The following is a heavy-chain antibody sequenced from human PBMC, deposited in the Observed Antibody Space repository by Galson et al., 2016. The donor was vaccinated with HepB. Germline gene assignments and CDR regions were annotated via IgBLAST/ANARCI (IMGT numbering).Heavy chain of an antibody. V-gene: IGHV6-1*01. CDR2: TYYRSKWYN. Sequence: CAISGDSVSSNSAAWNWIRQSPSRGLEWLGRTYYRSKWYNEYAVSVKGRITINPDTSKNQFSLQLNSVTPEDTAVYYCARDLREALAGTGYYYYGLDVWGQGTTITVSS. D-gene: IGHD6-19*01. CDR1: GDSVSSNSAA. J-gene: IGHJ6*02. CDR3: ARDLREALAGTGYYYYGLDV.